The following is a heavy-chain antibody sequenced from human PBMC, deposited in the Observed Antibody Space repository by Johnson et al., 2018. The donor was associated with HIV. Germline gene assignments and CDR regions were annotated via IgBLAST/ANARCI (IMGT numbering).Heavy chain of an antibody. V-gene: IGHV3-74*01. Sequence: EVQLVESGGGLVQPGGSLRLSCAASGFTFSRYWMHWVRQAPGKGLVWVSRINIDGSTTTYADSVKGRVTISRDNSKNTLYLQMNSLRAEDTAVYYCARACRDGYTCDAFDIWGQGTMVTVSS. CDR2: INIDGSTT. CDR1: GFTFSRYW. D-gene: IGHD5-24*01. J-gene: IGHJ3*02. CDR3: ARACRDGYTCDAFDI.